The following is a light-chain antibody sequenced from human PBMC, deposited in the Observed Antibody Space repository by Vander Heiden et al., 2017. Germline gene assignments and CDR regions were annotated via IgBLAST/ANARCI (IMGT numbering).Light chain of an antibody. CDR3: QQGHSTPYT. J-gene: IGKJ2*01. Sequence: DSQMTQSPSSLSASVGDRVTITCRASQSISNFLNWYQQKPGKAPKLLIYAASSLQRGVPSRFSGSGSGTDFTLTISSLQPEDFATYCCQQGHSTPYTFGQWTKLEIK. CDR1: QSISNF. V-gene: IGKV1-39*01. CDR2: AAS.